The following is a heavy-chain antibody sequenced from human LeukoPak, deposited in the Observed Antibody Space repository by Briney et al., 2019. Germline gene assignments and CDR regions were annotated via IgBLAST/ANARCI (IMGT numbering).Heavy chain of an antibody. Sequence: GRSLRLSCAASGFTFSSYGMHWVRQAPGKGLEWVAVISYDGSNKYYADSVKGRFTISRDNSKNTLYLQMNSLRAEDMAVYYCAKEAPYCSSTSCYKGEFDYWGQGTLVTVSS. CDR1: GFTFSSYG. CDR3: AKEAPYCSSTSCYKGEFDY. J-gene: IGHJ4*02. V-gene: IGHV3-30*18. CDR2: ISYDGSNK. D-gene: IGHD2-2*02.